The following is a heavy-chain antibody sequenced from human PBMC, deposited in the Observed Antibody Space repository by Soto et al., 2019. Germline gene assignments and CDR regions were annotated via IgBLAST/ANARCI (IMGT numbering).Heavy chain of an antibody. V-gene: IGHV3-21*01. J-gene: IGHJ4*02. Sequence: GGSLRLSCAASGFTFSSYSMNWVRQAPGKGLEWVSSISSSSSYIYYADSVKGRFTISRDNAKNSLYLQMNSLRAEDTAVYYCARDNRCSGGSCYYFPKYWGQGTLVTVSS. D-gene: IGHD2-15*01. CDR2: ISSSSSYI. CDR3: ARDNRCSGGSCYYFPKY. CDR1: GFTFSSYS.